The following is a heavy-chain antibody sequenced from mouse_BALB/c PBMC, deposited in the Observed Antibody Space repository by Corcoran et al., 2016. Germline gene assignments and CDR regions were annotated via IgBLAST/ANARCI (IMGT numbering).Heavy chain of an antibody. V-gene: IGHV1-18*01. Sequence: EVLLQQSGPELVKPGTSVKIPCKASGYTFTDYNMDWVKQSHGKSLEWIGDINPNNGGTIYNQKFKGKATLTVDKSSSTAYMEIRSLISEDAAVYYCARRDYFGSSPSDYWGQGTTLTVSS. D-gene: IGHD1-1*01. J-gene: IGHJ2*01. CDR2: INPNNGGT. CDR3: ARRDYFGSSPSDY. CDR1: GYTFTDYN.